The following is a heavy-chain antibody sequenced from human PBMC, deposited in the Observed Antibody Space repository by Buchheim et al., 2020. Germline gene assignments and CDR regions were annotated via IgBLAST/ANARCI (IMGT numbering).Heavy chain of an antibody. V-gene: IGHV3-33*01. Sequence: QVQLVESGGGVVQPGRSLRLSCAASGFTFSSYGMHWVRQAPGKGLEWVAVIWYDGSNKYYADSVKGRFTISRDNSKNTLYLQMNSLRAEDTAVYYCARDGNFQYYYYYYGMDVWGQGTT. CDR3: ARDGNFQYYYYYYGMDV. D-gene: IGHD4-23*01. J-gene: IGHJ6*02. CDR2: IWYDGSNK. CDR1: GFTFSSYG.